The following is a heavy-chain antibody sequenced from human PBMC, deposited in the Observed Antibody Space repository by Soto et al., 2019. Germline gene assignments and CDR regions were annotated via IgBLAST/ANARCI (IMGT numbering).Heavy chain of an antibody. V-gene: IGHV1-18*01. CDR1: GYTFASYA. Sequence: GASVKVSCKASGYTFASYAISWMRQAPGQGLEWMGWISAYNGNTNYAQKLQGRVTMTTDTSTSTAYMELRSLRSDDTAVYYCARVRGDYGLGGPNWFDPWGQGTLVTVSS. CDR3: ARVRGDYGLGGPNWFDP. CDR2: ISAYNGNT. J-gene: IGHJ5*02. D-gene: IGHD4-17*01.